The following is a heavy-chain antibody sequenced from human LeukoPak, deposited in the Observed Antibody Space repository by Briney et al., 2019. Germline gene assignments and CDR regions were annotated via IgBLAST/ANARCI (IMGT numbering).Heavy chain of an antibody. CDR3: AKATAAVYYMDV. CDR2: ISYDGSNK. Sequence: GGSLRLSCAASGFTFSSYAMHWVRQAPGKGLEWVAVISYDGSNKYYADSVKGRFTISRDNSKNTLYLQMNSLRAEDTAVYYCAKATAAVYYMDVWGKGTTVTVSS. V-gene: IGHV3-30*04. CDR1: GFTFSSYA. D-gene: IGHD2-2*01. J-gene: IGHJ6*03.